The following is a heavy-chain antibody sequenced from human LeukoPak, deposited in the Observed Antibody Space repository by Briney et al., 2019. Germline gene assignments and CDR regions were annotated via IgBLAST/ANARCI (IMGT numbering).Heavy chain of an antibody. CDR2: ISWDSGSI. V-gene: IGHV3-9*01. D-gene: IGHD3-22*01. J-gene: IGHJ3*02. CDR1: GFTFDDYA. CDR3: AKGQHYYDSSGYYLGHDAFDI. Sequence: PGGSLRLSCAASGFTFDDYAMHWVRQAPGKGLEWVSGISWDSGSIGYADSVKGRFTISRDNAKNSLYLQMNSLRDEDTALYYCAKGQHYYDSSGYYLGHDAFDIWGQGTMVTVSS.